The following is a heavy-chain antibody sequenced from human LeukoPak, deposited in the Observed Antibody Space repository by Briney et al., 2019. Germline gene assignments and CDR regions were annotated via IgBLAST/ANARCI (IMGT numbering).Heavy chain of an antibody. Sequence: GGSLRLSCAASGFTFRSYAMSWVRQAPGKGLEWVSAISGNGGGTYYADSVKGRFTISRDNSKNTLYLQMNSLRAEDTAVYYCAKDRLVLDSGDADDYWGQGTLVTVSS. J-gene: IGHJ4*02. D-gene: IGHD3-10*01. V-gene: IGHV3-23*01. CDR3: AKDRLVLDSGDADDY. CDR2: ISGNGGGT. CDR1: GFTFRSYA.